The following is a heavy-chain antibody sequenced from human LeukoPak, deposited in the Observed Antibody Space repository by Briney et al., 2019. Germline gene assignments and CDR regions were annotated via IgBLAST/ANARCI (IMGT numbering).Heavy chain of an antibody. CDR2: IIGSGGST. V-gene: IGHV3-23*01. D-gene: IGHD3-10*01. CDR1: GFTFSSYG. Sequence: GGTLRLSCAASGFTFSSYGMSWVRQAPGKGLEWVSTIIGSGGSTYDADSMKGRFTISRDNSRNTLYLQMNSLRAEDTAVYYCAKGFYGSRYWYFDRWGRGTLVTVSS. CDR3: AKGFYGSRYWYFDR. J-gene: IGHJ2*01.